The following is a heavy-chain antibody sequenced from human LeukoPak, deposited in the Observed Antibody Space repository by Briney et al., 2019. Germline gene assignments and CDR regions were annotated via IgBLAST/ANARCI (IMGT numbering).Heavy chain of an antibody. V-gene: IGHV1-2*02. CDR1: GYTFTGYY. J-gene: IGHJ4*02. CDR2: INPNSGGT. CDR3: ARDPQYSSSPLDY. D-gene: IGHD6-6*01. Sequence: ASVNVSCKASGYTFTGYYLHWVRQAPGQGLEWMGWINPNSGGTKYAQKFQGRVTMTRDTSISTAYMELSRLRSDDTAVYYCARDPQYSSSPLDYWGQGTLVTVSS.